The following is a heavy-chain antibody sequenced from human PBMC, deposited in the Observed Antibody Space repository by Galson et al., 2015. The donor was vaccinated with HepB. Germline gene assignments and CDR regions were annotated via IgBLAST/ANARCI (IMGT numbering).Heavy chain of an antibody. D-gene: IGHD4-17*01. CDR1: GGTFSSYA. J-gene: IGHJ4*02. V-gene: IGHV1-69*06. CDR3: ARVLYGDFDLYYFDY. Sequence: SCKASGGTFSSYAISWVRQAPGQGLEWMGGIIPMFGTANYAQKFQGRVTITADNSTITAYMELSSLRSEDTAVYYCARVLYGDFDLYYFDYWGQGTLVTVSS. CDR2: IIPMFGTA.